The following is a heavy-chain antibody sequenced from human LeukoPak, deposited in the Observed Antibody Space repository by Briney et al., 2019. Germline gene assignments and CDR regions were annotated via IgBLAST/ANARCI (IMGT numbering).Heavy chain of an antibody. CDR3: ARRRDGYPVYWYFDL. D-gene: IGHD5-24*01. CDR2: IIPIFGTA. V-gene: IGHV1-69*13. Sequence: GASVKVSCKASGYTFTGYYMHWVRQAPGQGLEWMGGIIPIFGTASYAQKFQGRVTITADESTSTAYMELSSLRSEDTAVYYCARRRDGYPVYWYFDLWGRGTLVTVSS. CDR1: GYTFTGYY. J-gene: IGHJ2*01.